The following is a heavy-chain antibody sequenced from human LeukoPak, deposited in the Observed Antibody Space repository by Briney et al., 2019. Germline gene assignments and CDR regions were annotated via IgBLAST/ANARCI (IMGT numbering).Heavy chain of an antibody. D-gene: IGHD6-13*01. CDR1: GGSISSYY. Sequence: SETLSLTCTVSGGSISSYYWSWIRQPPGKGLECIGYIYTSGSTNYNPSLKSRVTISVDTSKNQFSLKLSSVTAADTAVYYCARHESIAAALFDPWGQGTLVTVSS. CDR3: ARHESIAAALFDP. V-gene: IGHV4-4*09. J-gene: IGHJ5*02. CDR2: IYTSGST.